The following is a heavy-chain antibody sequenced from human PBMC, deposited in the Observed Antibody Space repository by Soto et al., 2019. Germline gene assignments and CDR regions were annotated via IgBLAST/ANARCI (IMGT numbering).Heavy chain of an antibody. CDR3: TTDGSFGGVVVAFHL. Sequence: EVQMVESGGGLVKPGGSLRLSCAVSGFSFRDAWMNWVRQAPGKGLEWVGRIKSRAAGGAIDYAAPVKGRFTISRDDSEDTLYLPINSLKTEDTAMYYCTTDGSFGGVVVAFHLWGQGTMLSVSS. J-gene: IGHJ3*01. CDR1: GFSFRDAW. D-gene: IGHD3-10*01. CDR2: IKSRAAGGAI. V-gene: IGHV3-15*07.